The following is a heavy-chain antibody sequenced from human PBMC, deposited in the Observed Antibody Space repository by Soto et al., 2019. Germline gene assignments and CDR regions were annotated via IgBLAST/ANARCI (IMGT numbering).Heavy chain of an antibody. CDR2: ISYDGGNK. V-gene: IGHV3-30-3*01. Sequence: QVQLVQSGGGVVQPGRSLRLSCGASGFTFSSYAMHWVRQAPGKGLEWLAVISYDGGNKYYTDSVKGRFTISRDNSNDTLYLQINSLSAEDTAVYYCASVRGSPLDAFDIWGQGTIVIVSS. D-gene: IGHD6-6*01. CDR1: GFTFSSYA. J-gene: IGHJ3*02. CDR3: ASVRGSPLDAFDI.